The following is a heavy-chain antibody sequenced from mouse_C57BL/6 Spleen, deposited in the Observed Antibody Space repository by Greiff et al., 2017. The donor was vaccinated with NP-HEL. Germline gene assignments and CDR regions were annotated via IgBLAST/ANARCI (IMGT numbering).Heavy chain of an antibody. CDR1: GYTFTEYT. Sequence: VKLVESGAELVKPGASVKLSCKASGYTFTEYTIHWVKQRSGQGLEWIGWFYPGSGSIKYNEKFKDKATLTADKSSSTVYMELSRLTSEDSAVYFCARHEDGYGWFAYWGQGTLVTVSA. D-gene: IGHD2-2*01. CDR3: ARHEDGYGWFAY. CDR2: FYPGSGSI. J-gene: IGHJ3*01. V-gene: IGHV1-62-2*01.